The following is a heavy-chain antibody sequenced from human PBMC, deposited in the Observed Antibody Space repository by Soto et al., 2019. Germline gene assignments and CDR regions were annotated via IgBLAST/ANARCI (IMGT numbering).Heavy chain of an antibody. J-gene: IGHJ4*02. CDR1: GFTFNTLA. D-gene: IGHD4-17*01. V-gene: IGHV3-33*01. CDR2: IWYGGSNK. CDR3: ASEVDYGYYPWGIDY. Sequence: QVQLVESGGGVVQPGRSLRLSCAASGFTFNTLAMHWVRQAPGKGLEWVALIWYGGSNKYYADSVKGRFTISRDNSQNTVYLQMNSLGADDTAIYYCASEVDYGYYPWGIDYWGQGTLVTVSS.